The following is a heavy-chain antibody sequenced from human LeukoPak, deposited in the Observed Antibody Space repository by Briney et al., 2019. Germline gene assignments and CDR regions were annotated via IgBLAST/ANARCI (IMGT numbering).Heavy chain of an antibody. Sequence: SETLSLTCTVSGGSISSYYWSWIRQPPGKGLEWIGYIYTSGSTNYNPSLKSRVTISVDTSKNQFSLKLSSVTAADTAVYYCARQNLSYYYCMDVWGKGTTVTVSS. CDR3: ARQNLSYYYCMDV. CDR1: GGSISSYY. V-gene: IGHV4-4*09. J-gene: IGHJ6*03. CDR2: IYTSGST.